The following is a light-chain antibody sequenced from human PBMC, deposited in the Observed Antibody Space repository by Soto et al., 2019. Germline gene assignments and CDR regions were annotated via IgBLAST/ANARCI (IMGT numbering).Light chain of an antibody. Sequence: IVLTQSRDTLSLSPGERVTLSCRASQSVRNNYLAWYQQKPGQAPRLLIYETYRRATGIPDRFSGSGSGIDFTLTISRLEPEDFAVYLCQQYGGSSRTFGLGTKVDIK. V-gene: IGKV3-20*01. CDR1: QSVRNNY. CDR3: QQYGGSSRT. CDR2: ETY. J-gene: IGKJ1*01.